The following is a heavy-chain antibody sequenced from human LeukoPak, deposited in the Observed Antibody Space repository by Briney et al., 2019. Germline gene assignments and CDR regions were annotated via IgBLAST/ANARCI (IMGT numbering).Heavy chain of an antibody. V-gene: IGHV3-21*01. CDR3: VRIPSTAPFPNWFDP. CDR1: GFTFSTYT. Sequence: GGSLRLSCAASGFTFSTYTMNWIRQAPGKGLEWVSSIGTTSSSIYYADSVRGRFTVSRDNARNSLVLQMNSLGAEDTAVYYCVRIPSTAPFPNWFDPWGQGTLVTVSS. D-gene: IGHD2-2*01. J-gene: IGHJ5*02. CDR2: IGTTSSSI.